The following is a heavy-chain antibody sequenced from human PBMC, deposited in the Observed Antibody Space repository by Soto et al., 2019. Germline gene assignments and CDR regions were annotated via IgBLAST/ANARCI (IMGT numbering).Heavy chain of an antibody. CDR2: ISYDGSNK. J-gene: IGHJ4*02. CDR3: ARELGYCTNGVCQSAGGY. V-gene: IGHV3-30-3*01. D-gene: IGHD2-8*01. Sequence: GGSLRLSCAASGFTFSSYAMHWVRQAPGRGLEWVAVISYDGSNKYYADSVKGRFTISRDNSKNTLYLQMNSLRAEDTAVYYCARELGYCTNGVCQSAGGYWDQGTLVTVSS. CDR1: GFTFSSYA.